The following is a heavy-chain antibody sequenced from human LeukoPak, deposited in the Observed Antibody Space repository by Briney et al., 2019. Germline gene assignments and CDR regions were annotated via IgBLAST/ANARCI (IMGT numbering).Heavy chain of an antibody. J-gene: IGHJ4*02. CDR2: ISYDGSNK. V-gene: IGHV3-30-3*01. Sequence: GGSLRLSCAASGFTFSSYAMHWVRQAPGKGLEWVAVISYDGSNKYYADSVKGRFTISRDNSKNTLYLQMNSLRAEETAVYYCAREDYGSGSYPLDYWGQGTLVTVSS. CDR3: AREDYGSGSYPLDY. CDR1: GFTFSSYA. D-gene: IGHD3-10*01.